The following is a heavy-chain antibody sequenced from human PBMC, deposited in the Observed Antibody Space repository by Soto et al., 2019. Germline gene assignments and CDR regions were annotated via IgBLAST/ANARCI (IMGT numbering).Heavy chain of an antibody. J-gene: IGHJ5*02. V-gene: IGHV3-48*02. CDR1: GFTFSSYS. CDR3: ARENYGDYLNWFDP. CDR2: ISSSSSTI. D-gene: IGHD4-17*01. Sequence: EVQLVESGGGLVQPGGSLRLSCAASGFTFSSYSMNWVRQAPGKGLEWVSYISSSSSTIYYADSVKGRFTISRDNAKNSLYLQMNSLIDEDTAVYYCARENYGDYLNWFDPWGQGTLVTVSS.